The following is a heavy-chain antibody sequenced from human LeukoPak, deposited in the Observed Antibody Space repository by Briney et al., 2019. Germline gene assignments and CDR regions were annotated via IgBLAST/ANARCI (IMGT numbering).Heavy chain of an antibody. J-gene: IGHJ4*02. V-gene: IGHV3-23*01. D-gene: IGHD2-15*01. Sequence: GGSLRLSCAASGFTFSSYAMSWVRQAPGKGLEWVSGISGSGGSTYYADSVKGRFTIFRDNSKDTLYLQMNSLRAEDTAVYHCANGWSPDYWGRGTLVTVSS. CDR3: ANGWSPDY. CDR1: GFTFSSYA. CDR2: ISGSGGST.